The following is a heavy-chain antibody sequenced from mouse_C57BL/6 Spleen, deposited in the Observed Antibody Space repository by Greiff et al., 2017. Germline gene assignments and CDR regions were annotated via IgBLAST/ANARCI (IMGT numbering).Heavy chain of an antibody. CDR3: ARDSNYYAMDY. CDR2: IYPGDGDT. V-gene: IGHV1-82*01. D-gene: IGHD2-5*01. CDR1: GYAFSSSW. Sequence: VKLQESGPELVKPGASVKISCKASGYAFSSSWMNWVKQRPGKGLEWIGRIYPGDGDTNYNGKFKGKATLTADKSSSTAYMQLSSLTSEDSAVSFCARDSNYYAMDYWGQGTSVTVSS. J-gene: IGHJ4*01.